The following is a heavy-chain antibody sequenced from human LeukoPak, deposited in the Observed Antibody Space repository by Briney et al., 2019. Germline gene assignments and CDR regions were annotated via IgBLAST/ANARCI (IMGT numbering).Heavy chain of an antibody. D-gene: IGHD3-9*01. CDR2: INHSGST. J-gene: IGHJ4*02. CDR3: ARRVLRYFDWLLRPRWVHFDY. Sequence: SETLSLTCTVSGGSISSGGYYWSWIRQHPGKGLEWIGEINHSGSTNYNPSLKSRVTISVDTSKNQFSLKLSSVTAADTAVYYCARRVLRYFDWLLRPRWVHFDYWGQGTLVTVSS. CDR1: GGSISSGGYY. V-gene: IGHV4-39*07.